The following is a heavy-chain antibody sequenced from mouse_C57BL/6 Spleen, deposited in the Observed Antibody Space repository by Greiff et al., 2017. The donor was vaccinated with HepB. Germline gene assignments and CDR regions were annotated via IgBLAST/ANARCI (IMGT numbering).Heavy chain of an antibody. D-gene: IGHD2-1*01. V-gene: IGHV1-55*01. Sequence: VQLQQPGAELVKPGASVKMSCKASGYTFTSYWITWVKQRPGQGLEWIGDIYPGSGSTNYNEKFKSKATLTVDKSSSTAYMQLSSLTSEYSAVYYCARGGNYFYAMDYWGKGTSVTVSS. CDR2: IYPGSGST. CDR1: GYTFTSYW. CDR3: ARGGNYFYAMDY. J-gene: IGHJ4*01.